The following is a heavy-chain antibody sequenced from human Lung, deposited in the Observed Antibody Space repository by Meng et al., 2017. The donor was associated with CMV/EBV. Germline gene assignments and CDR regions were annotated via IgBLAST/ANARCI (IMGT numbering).Heavy chain of an antibody. CDR3: ASILGYCSSTSCYSSAFDI. V-gene: IGHV3-11*01. Sequence: GGSLRLSCAASGFTFSDYYMSWIRQAPGKGLEWVSYISSSGSTIYYADSVKGRFTISRDNAKNSLYLQMNSLRAEDTAVYYCASILGYCSSTSCYSSAFDIWXQGQXVTV. D-gene: IGHD2-2*02. CDR1: GFTFSDYY. J-gene: IGHJ3*02. CDR2: ISSSGSTI.